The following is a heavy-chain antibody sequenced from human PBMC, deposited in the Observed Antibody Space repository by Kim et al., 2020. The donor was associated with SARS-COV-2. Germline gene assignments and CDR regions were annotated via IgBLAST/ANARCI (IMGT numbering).Heavy chain of an antibody. D-gene: IGHD3-3*01. CDR1: GFTFTNSG. CDR2: ISYDGSNK. J-gene: IGHJ4*01. Sequence: GGSLRLSCAASGFTFTNSGIHWVRQAPGKGLEWVALISYDGSNKYYADSVKGRFTISRDNSKNTLYLQMNSLRAEDTAVYSCAKDRFSVDVFWGHGTLVT. CDR3: AKDRFSVDVF. V-gene: IGHV3-30*18.